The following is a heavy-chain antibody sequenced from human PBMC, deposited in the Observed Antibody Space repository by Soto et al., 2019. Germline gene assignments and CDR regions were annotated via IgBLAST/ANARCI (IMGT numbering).Heavy chain of an antibody. CDR1: GGSISSYY. Sequence: SETLSLTCTVSGGSISSYYWSWIRQTPGKGLEWIGSIYYSGSTYYNPSLKSRVTISVDTSKNQFSLKLSSVTAADTAVYYCARLSFWTYGMDVWGQGTTVTISS. CDR2: IYYSGST. CDR3: ARLSFWTYGMDV. D-gene: IGHD1-1*01. V-gene: IGHV4-39*01. J-gene: IGHJ6*02.